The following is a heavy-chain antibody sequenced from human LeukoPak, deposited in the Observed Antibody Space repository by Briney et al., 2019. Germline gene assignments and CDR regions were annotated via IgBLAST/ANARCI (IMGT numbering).Heavy chain of an antibody. V-gene: IGHV4-59*08. Sequence: SETLSLTCTVSGASVSSGYYWSWIRQPPGKGLEWIAYIYHTGSTDSNPSLKSRVTISLDTSKNQFSLKLSSVTAADTAVYYCASRWVYDKRAFDAWGQGTMVTVSS. J-gene: IGHJ3*01. CDR1: GASVSSGYY. CDR2: IYHTGST. CDR3: ASRWVYDKRAFDA. D-gene: IGHD3-16*01.